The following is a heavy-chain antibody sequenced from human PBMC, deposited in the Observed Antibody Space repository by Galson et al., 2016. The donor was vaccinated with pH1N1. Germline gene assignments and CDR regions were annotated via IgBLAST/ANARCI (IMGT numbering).Heavy chain of an antibody. CDR1: GFTFSRYW. Sequence: SLRLSCAASGFTFSRYWMHWVRQGPGKGLVWVSRINSDGSSRSHADSVEGRFTISRDNAKKTLYLQMNSLRAEDTGVYYCTRDRAFGDHGGASDIWGQGTMVTVSS. D-gene: IGHD2-21*02. V-gene: IGHV3-74*01. J-gene: IGHJ3*02. CDR3: TRDRAFGDHGGASDI. CDR2: INSDGSSR.